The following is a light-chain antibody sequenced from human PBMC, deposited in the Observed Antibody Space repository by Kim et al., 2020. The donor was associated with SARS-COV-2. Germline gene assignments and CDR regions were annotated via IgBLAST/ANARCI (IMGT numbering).Light chain of an antibody. J-gene: IGLJ3*02. V-gene: IGLV6-57*03. CDR3: QYYDSSNWV. Sequence: GKRVTTTITRSIDTIASKYVQWYQQRPGSAPTPVIYEDNQRPSGVPDRFSGSIAGSSNSASITISGVKTEDEDDYHCQYYDSSNWVFGGGTQLTVL. CDR1: IDTIASKY. CDR2: EDN.